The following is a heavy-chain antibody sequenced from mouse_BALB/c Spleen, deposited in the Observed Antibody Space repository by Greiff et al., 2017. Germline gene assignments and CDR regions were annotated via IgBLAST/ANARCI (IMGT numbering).Heavy chain of an antibody. CDR2: INPHNDGT. Sequence: VQLKQSGPELVKPGASVKMSCKASGYTFTSYVMHWVKQKPGQGLEWIGYINPHNDGTKYNEKFKGKATLTSDKSSSTAYMELSSLTSEDSAVYYCARRTGYYAMDYWGQGTSVTVSS. CDR3: ARRTGYYAMDY. V-gene: IGHV1-14*01. J-gene: IGHJ4*01. CDR1: GYTFTSYV. D-gene: IGHD4-1*01.